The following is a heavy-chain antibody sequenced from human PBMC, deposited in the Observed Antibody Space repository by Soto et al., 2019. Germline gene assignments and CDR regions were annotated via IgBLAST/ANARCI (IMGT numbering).Heavy chain of an antibody. Sequence: QVQLVESGGGVVQPGRSLRLSCAASGFTFSSYGMHWVRQAPGKGLEWVAVIWYDGSNKYYADSVKGRFTISRDNSKDALNLQMNSPRADDTAVYYCARDKEPYYYCSWSIGPWGQGTLVTVSS. CDR2: IWYDGSNK. D-gene: IGHD3-10*01. CDR1: GFTFSSYG. V-gene: IGHV3-33*01. J-gene: IGHJ5*02. CDR3: ARDKEPYYYCSWSIGP.